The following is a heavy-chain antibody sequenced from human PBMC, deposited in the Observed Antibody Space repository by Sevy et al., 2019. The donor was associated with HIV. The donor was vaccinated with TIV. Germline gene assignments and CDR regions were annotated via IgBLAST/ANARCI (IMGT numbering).Heavy chain of an antibody. D-gene: IGHD2-15*01. J-gene: IGHJ6*02. CDR1: EFTFSIYW. CDR2: IKQDGSEK. V-gene: IGHV3-7*01. Sequence: GGSLRLSCAASEFTFSIYWMTWVRQAPGKGLEWVASIKQDGSEKYYVDSVNGRFTISRDNAKNSLYLQMVSLRAEDTAVYYCVRGGRLPLGDCSGGSCYGYYHGMDVWGQGTTVTVSS. CDR3: VRGGRLPLGDCSGGSCYGYYHGMDV.